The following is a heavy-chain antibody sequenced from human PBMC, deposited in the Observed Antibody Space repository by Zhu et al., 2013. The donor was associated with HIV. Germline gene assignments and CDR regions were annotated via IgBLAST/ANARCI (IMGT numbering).Heavy chain of an antibody. Sequence: QVHLVQSGAEVKKSGASMKVSCKASGYTFTGYYVHWVRQAPGQGLEWMGWINPNSGGTNYAQKFQGRVTMTRDTSIRTAYMELSRLTSDDTAVYYCARGEETTVTTIDWFDPWGQGTLVTVSS. CDR3: ARGEETTVTTIDWFDP. D-gene: IGHD4-4*01. J-gene: IGHJ5*02. V-gene: IGHV1-2*02. CDR1: GYTFTGYY. CDR2: INPNSGGT.